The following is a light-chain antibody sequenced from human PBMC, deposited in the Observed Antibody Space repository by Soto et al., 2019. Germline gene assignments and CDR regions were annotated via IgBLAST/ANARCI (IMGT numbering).Light chain of an antibody. V-gene: IGLV2-14*01. CDR3: NSYTSSSTFG. CDR2: EVT. CDR1: SSDVGGYKY. Sequence: QSALTQPASVSGSPGQSITISCTGTSSDVGGYKYVSWYQHHPGKAPKLMIYEVTNRPSGVSNRFSGSKSGNTASLTISGLQAEDEADYYCNSYTSSSTFGFGTGTKLTVL. J-gene: IGLJ1*01.